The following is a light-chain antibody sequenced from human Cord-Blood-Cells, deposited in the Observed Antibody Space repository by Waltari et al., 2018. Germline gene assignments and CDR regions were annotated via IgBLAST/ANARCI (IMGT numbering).Light chain of an antibody. V-gene: IGLV1-47*01. CDR2: RNN. CDR3: AAWDDSLSGYV. J-gene: IGLJ1*01. Sequence: QSVLTQPPSASGTPGQRVTIPCSGCSSNIGSKYVYWYQQLPGTAPKLLIYRNNQRPSGVPDRFSGSKSGTSASLAISGLRSEDEADYYCAAWDDSLSGYVFGTGTKVTVL. CDR1: SSNIGSKY.